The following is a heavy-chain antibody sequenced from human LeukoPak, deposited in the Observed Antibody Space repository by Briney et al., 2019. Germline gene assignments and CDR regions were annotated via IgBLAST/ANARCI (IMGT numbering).Heavy chain of an antibody. V-gene: IGHV3-23*01. Sequence: GGSLRLSCAASGFTFSTYLMTWVRQARGKGLEWVSSISGSDGVTYYADSVKGRFTISRDNSKNTLYLQMNSLRVEDTAAYYCAKARIYDFWSGYYDRAFDIWGQGTMVTVSS. J-gene: IGHJ3*02. CDR1: GFTFSTYL. CDR3: AKARIYDFWSGYYDRAFDI. D-gene: IGHD3-3*01. CDR2: ISGSDGVT.